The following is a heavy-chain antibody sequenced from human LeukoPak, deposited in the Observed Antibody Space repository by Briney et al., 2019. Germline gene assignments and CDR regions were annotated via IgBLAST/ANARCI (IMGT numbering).Heavy chain of an antibody. V-gene: IGHV3-74*01. CDR1: GFTFSSHW. CDR2: IHDDGNTT. CDR3: AIVYAVPDKRNALDM. D-gene: IGHD2-8*01. Sequence: GGSLRLSCAASGFTFSSHWMHWVRQAPGKGLVWVSRIHDDGNTTNYADSVKGRFTISRDNAKNTLYLQMNSLRAEDTAVYYCAIVYAVPDKRNALDMWGQGTMVTVSS. J-gene: IGHJ3*02.